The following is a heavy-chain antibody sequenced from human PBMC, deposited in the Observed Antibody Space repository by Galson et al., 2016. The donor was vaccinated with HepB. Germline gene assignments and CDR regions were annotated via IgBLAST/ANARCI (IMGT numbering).Heavy chain of an antibody. CDR3: ATDFDTGRQSHNHYGLDV. D-gene: IGHD1-1*01. V-gene: IGHV1-58*01. Sequence: SVKVSCKALGFTFPTSAVQWLRQARGQRPEWLGWIVVGSGDTNYAQKFQDGVTITWDKSTSAGYMEMRKLRSEDTAVYYCATDFDTGRQSHNHYGLDVWGQGTTVTVS. CDR2: IVVGSGDT. J-gene: IGHJ6*02. CDR1: GFTFPTSA.